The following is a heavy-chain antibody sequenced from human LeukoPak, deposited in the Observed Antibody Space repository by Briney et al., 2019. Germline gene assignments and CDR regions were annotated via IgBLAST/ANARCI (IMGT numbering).Heavy chain of an antibody. CDR2: IRYDGSNK. D-gene: IGHD2-15*01. CDR1: GFTFSSYG. V-gene: IGHV3-30*02. J-gene: IGHJ4*02. Sequence: GGSLRLSCAASGFTFSSYGMHWVRQAPGKGLEWVAFIRYDGSNKYYADSVKGRFTISRDNSKNTLYLQMNSLRAEDTAVYYCARASSPPYCSGGSCYDFDYWGQGTLVTVSS. CDR3: ARASSPPYCSGGSCYDFDY.